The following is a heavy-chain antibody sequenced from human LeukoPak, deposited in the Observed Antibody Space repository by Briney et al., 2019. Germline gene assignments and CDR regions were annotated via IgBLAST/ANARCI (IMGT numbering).Heavy chain of an antibody. V-gene: IGHV3-15*01. CDR2: IKSKTDGGTT. J-gene: IGHJ6*02. CDR1: GFTFSNAW. CDR3: TTLRRDYYYGMDV. Sequence: GSLRLSCAASGFTFSNAWMSWVRQAPGKGLEWVGRIKSKTDGGTTDYAAPVKGRFTISRDDSKNTLYLQMNSLKTEDTAVYYCTTLRRDYYYGMDVWGQGTTATVSS.